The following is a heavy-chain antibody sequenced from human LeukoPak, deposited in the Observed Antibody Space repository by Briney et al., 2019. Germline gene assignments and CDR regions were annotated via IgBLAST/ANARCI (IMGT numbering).Heavy chain of an antibody. D-gene: IGHD3-10*01. CDR1: GFTFSSYS. CDR3: ARDIVREFTAYYLDS. V-gene: IGHV3-21*01. J-gene: IGHJ4*02. Sequence: GGSLRLSCAASGFTFSSYSMNWVRQAPGKGLEWVSSIGSSSSYIYYADSVKGRFTISRDNAKNSLYLQMNSLRAEDTAVYYCARDIVREFTAYYLDSWGQGPLVTVSS. CDR2: IGSSSSYI.